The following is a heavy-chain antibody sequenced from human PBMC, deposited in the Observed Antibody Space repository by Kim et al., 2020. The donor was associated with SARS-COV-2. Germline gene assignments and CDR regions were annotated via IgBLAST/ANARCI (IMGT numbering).Heavy chain of an antibody. CDR1: GFTFRNYW. V-gene: IGHV3-7*01. J-gene: IGHJ5*02. D-gene: IGHD3-10*01. Sequence: GGSLRLSCAASGFTFRNYWMSWVRQAPGKGLEWVANIKQDGSEKYYVDSVKGRFTISRDNAKNSLYLQMNSLRAEDTAVYYCARDLPISMVRGVTMGWFDPWGQGTLVTVSS. CDR2: IKQDGSEK. CDR3: ARDLPISMVRGVTMGWFDP.